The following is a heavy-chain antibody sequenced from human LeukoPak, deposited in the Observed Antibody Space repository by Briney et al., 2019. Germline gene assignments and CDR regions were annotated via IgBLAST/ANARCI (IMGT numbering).Heavy chain of an antibody. Sequence: GGSLRLPCAASGFTLRSYAMNWVRQAPGKGLEWVSYISSSGSTIYYADSVKGRFTISRDNAKNSLYLQMNSLRAEDTAVYYCARDGSRYYDSSGYYLDPFDYWGQGTLVTVSS. CDR2: ISSSGSTI. J-gene: IGHJ4*02. CDR3: ARDGSRYYDSSGYYLDPFDY. CDR1: GFTLRSYA. D-gene: IGHD3-22*01. V-gene: IGHV3-48*03.